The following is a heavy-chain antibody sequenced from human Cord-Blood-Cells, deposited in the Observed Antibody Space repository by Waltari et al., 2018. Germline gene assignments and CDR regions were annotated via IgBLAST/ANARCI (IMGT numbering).Heavy chain of an antibody. Sequence: QVQLVESGGGVVQPGRSLRLSCAASGFTFSSYAMHWVRQAPGKGLACVAVISYDGSNKDYAESVKGRFTISRDNSKNTLYLQMNSLRAEDTAVYYCARDYYDSSGYYYWGQGTLVTVSS. J-gene: IGHJ4*02. D-gene: IGHD3-22*01. CDR1: GFTFSSYA. CDR3: ARDYYDSSGYYY. V-gene: IGHV3-30*04. CDR2: ISYDGSNK.